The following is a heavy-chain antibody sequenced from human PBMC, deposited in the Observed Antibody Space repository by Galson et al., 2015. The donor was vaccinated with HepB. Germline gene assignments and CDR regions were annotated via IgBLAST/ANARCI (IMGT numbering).Heavy chain of an antibody. CDR2: IYHSGST. V-gene: IGHV4-4*02. CDR3: VANGYYTLEH. J-gene: IGHJ4*02. CDR1: GGSISGTNW. D-gene: IGHD3-3*01. Sequence: SETLSLTCAVSGGSISGTNWWSWVRQPPGKGLEWIGEIYHSGSTNYNPSLESRITISVDKSKNQFPLQLTSVTAADTAVYYCVANGYYTLEHWGQGTPVTVSS.